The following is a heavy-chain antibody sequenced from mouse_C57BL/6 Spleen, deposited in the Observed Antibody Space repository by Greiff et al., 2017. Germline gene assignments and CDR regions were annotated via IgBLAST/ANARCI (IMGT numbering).Heavy chain of an antibody. CDR3: ARGGHPMDY. D-gene: IGHD6-1*01. CDR1: GYTFTSYW. CDR2: LDPNSGGT. V-gene: IGHV1-72*01. J-gene: IGHJ4*01. Sequence: QVQLQQPGAELVPPGASVQLSCQASGYTFTSYWMHWVKQRPGRGLAWIGRLDPNSGGTKYNEQFKSKATLTVDKPSSTAYMQLSSLTSEDSAGYDGARGGHPMDYWGQGTSGTVST.